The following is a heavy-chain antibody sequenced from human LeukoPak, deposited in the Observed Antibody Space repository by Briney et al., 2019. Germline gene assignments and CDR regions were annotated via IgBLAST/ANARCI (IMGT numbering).Heavy chain of an antibody. V-gene: IGHV3-49*03. Sequence: GRSLRLSCTASGFTFGDYAMSWFRQAPGKGLEWVGFIRSKAYGGTTEYAASVKGRFTISRDDSKSIAYLQMNSLKTEDTAVYYCTPSPLYCSGGSCYHYYYYYGMDVWGQGTTVTVSS. CDR1: GFTFGDYA. J-gene: IGHJ6*02. D-gene: IGHD2-15*01. CDR2: IRSKAYGGTT. CDR3: TPSPLYCSGGSCYHYYYYYGMDV.